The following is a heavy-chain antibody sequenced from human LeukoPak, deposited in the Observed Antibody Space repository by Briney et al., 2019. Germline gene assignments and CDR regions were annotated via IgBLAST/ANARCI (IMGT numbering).Heavy chain of an antibody. Sequence: SETLSLTCAVYGGSFSGYYWSWIHQPPGKGLEWIGEINHSGSTNYNPSLKSRVTISVDTSKNQFSLKLSSVTAADTAVYYCARSLLWFGSHFDYWGQGTLVTVSS. J-gene: IGHJ4*02. CDR3: ARSLLWFGSHFDY. CDR1: GGSFSGYY. D-gene: IGHD3-10*01. CDR2: INHSGST. V-gene: IGHV4-34*01.